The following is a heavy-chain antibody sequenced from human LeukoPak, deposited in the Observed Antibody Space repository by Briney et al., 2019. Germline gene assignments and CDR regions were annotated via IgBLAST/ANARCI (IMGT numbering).Heavy chain of an antibody. Sequence: GGSLRLSCAASGFTVSSNYMSWVGQAPGKGLEWVSVIYSGGSTYYADSVKGRFTISRDNSKNTLYLQMNSLRAEDTAVYYCARGSNYGDYDYWGQGTLVTVSS. D-gene: IGHD4-17*01. CDR2: IYSGGST. J-gene: IGHJ4*02. CDR3: ARGSNYGDYDY. CDR1: GFTVSSNY. V-gene: IGHV3-53*01.